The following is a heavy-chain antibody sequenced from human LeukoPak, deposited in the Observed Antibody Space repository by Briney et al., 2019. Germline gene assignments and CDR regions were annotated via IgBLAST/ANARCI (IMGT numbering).Heavy chain of an antibody. CDR2: IYYSGNT. CDR1: GGSISSGGNY. Sequence: SGTLSLTCTVSGGSISSGGNYWSWIRQHPGKGLEWIGYIYYSGNTQHNPSLKSRITISIDTSKSQFSLKLSSVTAADTAVYYCAREKTAYYYDSSGYSEGAFDIWGQGTMVTVSS. V-gene: IGHV4-31*03. CDR3: AREKTAYYYDSSGYSEGAFDI. D-gene: IGHD3-22*01. J-gene: IGHJ3*02.